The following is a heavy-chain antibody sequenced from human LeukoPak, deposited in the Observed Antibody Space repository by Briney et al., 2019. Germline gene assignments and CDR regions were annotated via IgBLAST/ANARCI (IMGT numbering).Heavy chain of an antibody. J-gene: IGHJ5*02. D-gene: IGHD6-6*01. V-gene: IGHV1-46*01. Sequence: ASVKVSFKASGYTFTSYYMHWVRQAPGQGLEWMGIINPSGGSTSYAQKFQGRVTMTRDMSTSTVYMELSSLRSEDTAVYYCARDSRIAARRGGRNWFDPWGQGTLVTVSS. CDR3: ARDSRIAARRGGRNWFDP. CDR2: INPSGGST. CDR1: GYTFTSYY.